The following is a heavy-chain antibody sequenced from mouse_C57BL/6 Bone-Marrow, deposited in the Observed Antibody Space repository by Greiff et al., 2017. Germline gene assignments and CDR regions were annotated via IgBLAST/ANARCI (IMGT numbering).Heavy chain of an antibody. Sequence: VQLQESGAELARPGASVKLSCKASGYTFTSYGISWAKQRTGQGLEWIGEIYPRSGNTYYNEKFKGKATLTADKSSSTAYMELRSLTSEDSAVYFCARPGVVTTGFAYWGQGTLVTVSA. J-gene: IGHJ3*01. CDR1: GYTFTSYG. V-gene: IGHV1-81*01. D-gene: IGHD2-2*01. CDR2: IYPRSGNT. CDR3: ARPGVVTTGFAY.